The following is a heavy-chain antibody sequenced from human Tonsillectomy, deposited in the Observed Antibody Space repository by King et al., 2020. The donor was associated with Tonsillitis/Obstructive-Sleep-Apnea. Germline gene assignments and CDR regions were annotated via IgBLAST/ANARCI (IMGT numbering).Heavy chain of an antibody. CDR3: ARALGTYYDVWSGYYPGYYYYYMDV. V-gene: IGHV1-8*01. CDR1: GYTFTSYD. Sequence: VQLVESGAEVKKPGASVKVSCKASGYTFTSYDINWVRQATGQGLEWMGWMNPNSGNTGYAQKFQGRVTMTRNTSISTAYMELSSLRSEDTAVYYCARALGTYYDVWSGYYPGYYYYYMDVWGKGTTVTVSS. CDR2: MNPNSGNT. D-gene: IGHD3-3*01. J-gene: IGHJ6*03.